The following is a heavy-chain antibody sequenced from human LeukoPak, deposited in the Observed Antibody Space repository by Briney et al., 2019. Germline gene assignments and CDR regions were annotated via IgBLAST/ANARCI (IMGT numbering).Heavy chain of an antibody. D-gene: IGHD1-26*01. Sequence: SETLSLTCAVYGGSFSGYYWSWIRQPPGKGLEWIGEINHSGSTNYNPSLKSRVTISVDTSKNQFSLKLNSVTATDTAVYYCARHSGSYYDNYDYWGQGTLVTVSS. CDR3: ARHSGSYYDNYDY. V-gene: IGHV4-34*01. CDR1: GGSFSGYY. CDR2: INHSGST. J-gene: IGHJ4*02.